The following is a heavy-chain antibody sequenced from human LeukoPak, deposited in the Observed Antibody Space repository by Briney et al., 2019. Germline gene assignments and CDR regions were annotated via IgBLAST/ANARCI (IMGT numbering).Heavy chain of an antibody. Sequence: PGGSLRLSCAASGFTFSSYGMHWVRQAPGKGLEWVAFIWYDGSNEYYADSVKGRFTISRDNSKNTLYLQMNSLRAEDTAVYYCAKEDGYCSSTSCQPDYYYYYYYMDVWGKGTTVTVSS. V-gene: IGHV3-30*02. CDR3: AKEDGYCSSTSCQPDYYYYYYYMDV. D-gene: IGHD2-2*01. CDR1: GFTFSSYG. J-gene: IGHJ6*03. CDR2: IWYDGSNE.